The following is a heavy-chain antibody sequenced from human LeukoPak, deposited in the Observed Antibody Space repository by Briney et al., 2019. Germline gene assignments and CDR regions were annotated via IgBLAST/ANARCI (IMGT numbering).Heavy chain of an antibody. D-gene: IGHD3-10*01. V-gene: IGHV3-30*02. CDR3: AKSLSSRGLIIPKTSRYFDY. Sequence: GGSLRLSCAASGFTFSNYDMHWVRQAPGKGLEWVAFIWSDGSNRYCADSVKGRFTISRDNSKNTLYLQMNSLRAEDTAVYYCAKSLSSRGLIIPKTSRYFDYWGQGTLVTVSS. CDR1: GFTFSNYD. CDR2: IWSDGSNR. J-gene: IGHJ4*02.